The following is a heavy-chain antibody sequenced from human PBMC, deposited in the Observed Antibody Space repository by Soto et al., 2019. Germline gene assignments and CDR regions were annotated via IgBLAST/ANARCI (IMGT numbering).Heavy chain of an antibody. CDR2: IYYSGST. J-gene: IGHJ4*02. CDR3: ARDKHRYDFWSGYPSYYFDY. CDR1: GGSISSYY. V-gene: IGHV4-59*01. D-gene: IGHD3-3*01. Sequence: QVQLQESGPGLVKPSETLSLTCTVSGGSISSYYWSWIRQPPGKGLEWIGYIYYSGSTNYNPSLKSRVTISVDTSKNQFSLKLSSVTAADTAVYYCARDKHRYDFWSGYPSYYFDYWGQGTLVTVSS.